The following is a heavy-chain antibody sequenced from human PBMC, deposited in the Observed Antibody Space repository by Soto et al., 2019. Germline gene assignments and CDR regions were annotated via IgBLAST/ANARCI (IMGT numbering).Heavy chain of an antibody. Sequence: EVQLLESGGGLVQPGGSLRLSCAVSGFTFNNYAMNWVRQAPGKELEWVTFISDSGGRTYYADSVKGRFTTSRDNSKITPYLQINSLRAEDTAIYYCAKYALGDYLYYGMDVWGQGTTVTVSS. V-gene: IGHV3-23*01. CDR1: GFTFNNYA. J-gene: IGHJ6*02. CDR3: AKYALGDYLYYGMDV. CDR2: ISDSGGRT.